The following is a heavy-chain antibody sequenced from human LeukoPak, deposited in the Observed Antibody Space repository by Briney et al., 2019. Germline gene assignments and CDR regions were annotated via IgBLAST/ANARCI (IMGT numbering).Heavy chain of an antibody. D-gene: IGHD2-2*03. Sequence: GGSLRLSCAASGFTFSSYSMNLVRQAPGEGLEWVSSISSSSSYIYYADSVKGRFTISRDNAKNSLYLQMNSLRAEDTAVYYCARSLDIVVVPAAIPHYYYYGMDVWGQGTTVTVSS. J-gene: IGHJ6*02. CDR3: ARSLDIVVVPAAIPHYYYYGMDV. CDR1: GFTFSSYS. V-gene: IGHV3-21*01. CDR2: ISSSSSYI.